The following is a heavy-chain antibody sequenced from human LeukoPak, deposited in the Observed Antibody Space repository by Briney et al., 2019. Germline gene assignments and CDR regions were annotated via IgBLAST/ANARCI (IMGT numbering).Heavy chain of an antibody. J-gene: IGHJ3*02. CDR1: GFTFSSYA. D-gene: IGHD5-18*01. V-gene: IGHV3-30-3*01. Sequence: GRSLRLSCAASGFTFSSYAMHWVRQAPGKGLEWVAVISYDGSNKYYADSVKGRFTISRDNSKNTLYLQMNSLRAEDTAVYYCARDNSHDAFDIWGQGTMVTVSS. CDR2: ISYDGSNK. CDR3: ARDNSHDAFDI.